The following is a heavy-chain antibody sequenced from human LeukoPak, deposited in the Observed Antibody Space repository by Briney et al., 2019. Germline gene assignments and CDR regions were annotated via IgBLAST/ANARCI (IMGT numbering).Heavy chain of an antibody. J-gene: IGHJ6*03. Sequence: ASVKVSCKVSRYTLTELSMHWVRQAPGKGLEWMGGFDPEDGETIYAQKFQGRVTMTEDTSTDTAYMELSSLRSEDTAVYYCAREPPIMTQAFPEYYYYYMDVWGKGTTVTVSS. V-gene: IGHV1-24*01. D-gene: IGHD3-16*01. CDR1: RYTLTELS. CDR3: AREPPIMTQAFPEYYYYYMDV. CDR2: FDPEDGET.